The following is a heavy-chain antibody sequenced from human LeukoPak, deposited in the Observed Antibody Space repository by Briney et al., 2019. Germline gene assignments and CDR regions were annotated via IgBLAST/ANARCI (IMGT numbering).Heavy chain of an antibody. CDR1: GFTFSSYW. Sequence: GGSLRLSCAASGFTFSSYWMSWVRQAPGKGLEWVANIKQDGREKYYVDSVKGRFTISRDNAKNSLYLQMNSLRAEDTAVYYCARDIPKQYYYDSSGYPITLFDYWGQGTLVTVSS. CDR2: IKQDGREK. V-gene: IGHV3-7*01. J-gene: IGHJ4*02. CDR3: ARDIPKQYYYDSSGYPITLFDY. D-gene: IGHD3-22*01.